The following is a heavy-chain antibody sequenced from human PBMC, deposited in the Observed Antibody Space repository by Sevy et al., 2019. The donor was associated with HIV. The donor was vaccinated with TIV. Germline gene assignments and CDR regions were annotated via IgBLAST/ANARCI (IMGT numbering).Heavy chain of an antibody. J-gene: IGHJ4*02. Sequence: GGSLRLSCAASGFTFSDYYMSWIRQAPGKGLEWVSYISSSGSTIYYADSVKGGFTISRDNAKNSLYLQMNSLRAEDTAVYYCARDPEMATITSGYFDYWGQGTLVTVSS. CDR1: GFTFSDYY. CDR2: ISSSGSTI. CDR3: ARDPEMATITSGYFDY. V-gene: IGHV3-11*01. D-gene: IGHD5-12*01.